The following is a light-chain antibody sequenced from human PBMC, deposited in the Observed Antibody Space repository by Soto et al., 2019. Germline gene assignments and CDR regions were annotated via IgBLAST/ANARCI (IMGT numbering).Light chain of an antibody. CDR3: QQYDTSRPT. V-gene: IGKV3-20*01. CDR1: QSVGNRY. CDR2: GAS. Sequence: EIVLTQSPGTLSLSPGESATLSCRASQSVGNRYLAWHQQKPGQAPRLLIYGASTRAIGIPDRFSGSGSGTDFTLTISRLEPEDVAVYYCQQYDTSRPTFGQGTKVDIK. J-gene: IGKJ1*01.